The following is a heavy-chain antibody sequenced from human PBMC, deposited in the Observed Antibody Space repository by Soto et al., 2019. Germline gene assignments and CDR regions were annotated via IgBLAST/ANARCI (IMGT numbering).Heavy chain of an antibody. CDR2: INPSGGST. CDR3: ARDKTSPEWLLLNCFDY. CDR1: GYTFTSYY. Sequence: ASVKVSCKASGYTFTSYYMHWVRQAPGQGLEWMGIINPSGGSTSYAQKFQGRVTMTRDTSTSTVYMELSSLRSEDTAVYYCARDKTSPEWLLLNCFDYWGQGTLDTVSS. V-gene: IGHV1-46*01. D-gene: IGHD5-12*01. J-gene: IGHJ4*02.